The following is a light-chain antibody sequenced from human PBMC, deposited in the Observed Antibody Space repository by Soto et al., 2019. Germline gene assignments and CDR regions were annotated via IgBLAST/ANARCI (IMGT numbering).Light chain of an antibody. V-gene: IGKV3-11*01. CDR1: QYINTR. Sequence: EIVLTQSPATLSSFPVDRVTLSCRAGQYINTRLAWYQHRPGQAPRLLIYQTSIRAAGIPARFSAGGSGTDFTLTISDVQPEDFALYYCHQRQSWPRTFGQGTKVDNK. CDR2: QTS. J-gene: IGKJ1*01. CDR3: HQRQSWPRT.